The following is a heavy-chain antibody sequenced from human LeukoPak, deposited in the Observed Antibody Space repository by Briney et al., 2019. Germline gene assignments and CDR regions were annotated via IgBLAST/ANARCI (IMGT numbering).Heavy chain of an antibody. CDR1: GYTFTSYY. Sequence: ASVKVSCKASGYTFTSYYMHWVRQAPGQGLEWMGIINPSGGSTSYAQRFQGRVTMTRDTSTSTVYMELNSLRAEDTAVYYCAKLGRITIFGVVHYWGQGTLVTVSS. CDR2: INPSGGST. V-gene: IGHV1-46*01. D-gene: IGHD3-3*01. CDR3: AKLGRITIFGVVHY. J-gene: IGHJ4*02.